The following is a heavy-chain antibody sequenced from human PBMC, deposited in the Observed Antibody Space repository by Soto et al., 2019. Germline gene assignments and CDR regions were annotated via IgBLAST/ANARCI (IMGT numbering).Heavy chain of an antibody. V-gene: IGHV1-8*01. J-gene: IGHJ4*02. CDR1: GYTFTSYD. CDR2: MNPSSGNT. CDR3: AGVDYGDF. Sequence: QVQLVQSGAEVKKPGASVKVSCKASGYTFTSYDMNWVRQATGQGLEWMGWMNPSSGNTGYAQKFQGRVTMTSNTSIGTAYMELGSLRSEDTAVEYWAGVDYGDFWGQGTLVTVSS.